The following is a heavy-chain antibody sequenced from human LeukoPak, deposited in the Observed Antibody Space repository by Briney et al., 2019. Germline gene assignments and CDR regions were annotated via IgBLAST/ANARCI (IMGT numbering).Heavy chain of an antibody. CDR1: GFTFSNAW. J-gene: IGHJ4*02. Sequence: PGGSLRLSCAASGFTFSNAWMSWVRQAPGKELEWVGRIKSKTDGGTTDYAAPVKGRFTISRDDSKNTLYLQMNSLKTEDTAVYYCTTDERAVAADDYWGQGTLVTVSS. D-gene: IGHD6-19*01. CDR2: IKSKTDGGTT. CDR3: TTDERAVAADDY. V-gene: IGHV3-15*01.